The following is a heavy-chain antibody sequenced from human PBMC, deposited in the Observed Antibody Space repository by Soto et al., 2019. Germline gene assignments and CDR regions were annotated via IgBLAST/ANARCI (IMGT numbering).Heavy chain of an antibody. D-gene: IGHD3-3*01. CDR3: ASSPPMGYYDFWSGYQTDY. CDR1: GFSVSRNY. V-gene: IGHV3-53*04. CDR2: IYSGGST. J-gene: IGHJ4*02. Sequence: GGSLRLSCAASGFSVSRNYMSWVRQAPGKGLEWVSVIYSGGSTYYADSVKGRFTISRHNSKNTLYLQVNSLRAEDTAVYYCASSPPMGYYDFWSGYQTDYWGQGTLVTVS.